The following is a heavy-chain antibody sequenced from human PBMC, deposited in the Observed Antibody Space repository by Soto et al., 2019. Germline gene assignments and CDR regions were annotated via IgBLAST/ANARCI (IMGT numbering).Heavy chain of an antibody. V-gene: IGHV1-2*04. CDR2: INPNSSGT. Sequence: GASVKVSCKASGYTFTGYYMHWVRQAPGQGLEWMGWINPNSSGTNYAQKFQGWVTMTRDTSISTAYMELSRLRSDDTAVYYCARDLIAAAPSNWFDPWGQGTLVTVSS. CDR3: ARDLIAAAPSNWFDP. J-gene: IGHJ5*02. D-gene: IGHD6-13*01. CDR1: GYTFTGYY.